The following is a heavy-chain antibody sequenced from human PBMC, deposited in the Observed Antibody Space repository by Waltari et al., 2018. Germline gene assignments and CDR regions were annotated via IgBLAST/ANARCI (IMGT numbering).Heavy chain of an antibody. Sequence: QVQILQSGAGLLKPSETLSLTCAVYGASFNLNYWRWIRQSPGKGLEWIAEINRGGNANYNPSLRSRVTISVDMSKNQVSLNLSSVTAADTAVYYCARLLIEPSGLGWYSFDHWGQGIPVIVS. V-gene: IGHV4-34*01. D-gene: IGHD2-21*01. CDR2: INRGGNA. CDR3: ARLLIEPSGLGWYSFDH. CDR1: GASFNLNY. J-gene: IGHJ4*02.